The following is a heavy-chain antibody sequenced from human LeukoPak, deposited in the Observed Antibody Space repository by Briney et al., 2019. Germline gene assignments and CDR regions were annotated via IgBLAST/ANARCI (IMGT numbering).Heavy chain of an antibody. D-gene: IGHD1-14*01. V-gene: IGHV1-8*01. CDR3: ARDRPNRYYFDY. CDR1: GYTFTSYD. Sequence: ASVKVSCKASGYTFTSYDINWVRQATGQGLEWMGWMNPNSGNTGYAQKFQGRVTMTRDTSISTAYMELSRLRSDDTAVYYCARDRPNRYYFDYWGQGTLVTVSS. CDR2: MNPNSGNT. J-gene: IGHJ4*02.